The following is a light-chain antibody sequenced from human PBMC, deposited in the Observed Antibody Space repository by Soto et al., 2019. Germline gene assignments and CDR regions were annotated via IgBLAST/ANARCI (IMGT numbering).Light chain of an antibody. CDR3: SSYTSSSTLV. J-gene: IGLJ2*01. Sequence: QSALTQPASVSGSPGQSITISCTGTRSDVGGYNYVSWYQQHPGKAPKLMIYDVSNRPSGVSNRFSGSKSGNTASLTISGLQAEDEADYYCSSYTSSSTLVFGVGTKLTVL. V-gene: IGLV2-14*01. CDR1: RSDVGGYNY. CDR2: DVS.